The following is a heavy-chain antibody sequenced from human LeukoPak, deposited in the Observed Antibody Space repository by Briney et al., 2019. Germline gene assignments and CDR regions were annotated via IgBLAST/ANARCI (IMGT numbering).Heavy chain of an antibody. CDR3: ARDALKRFDY. J-gene: IGHJ4*02. V-gene: IGHV3-30*15. CDR1: GFTFSSYA. CDR2: ISYDGSNK. Sequence: GGSLRLSCAASGFTFSSYAMHWVRQAPGKGLEWVAVISYDGSNKYYADSVKGRFTISRDNSKNTLYLQMSSLRAEDTAVYYCARDALKRFDYWGQGTLVTVSS.